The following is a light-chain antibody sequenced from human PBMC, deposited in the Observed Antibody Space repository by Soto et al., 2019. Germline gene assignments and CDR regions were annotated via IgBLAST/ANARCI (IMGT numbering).Light chain of an antibody. Sequence: QSVLTQPASVSGSPGQSITISCTGGSSDNGGYNYVSWFQQHPGKAPKLMIYEVTNRPSGVSNRFSGSKSGSTASLTISGLQDEDEADYYCSSYTSSNTLVFGTGTKLTVL. CDR3: SSYTSSNTLV. V-gene: IGLV2-14*01. CDR1: SSDNGGYNY. CDR2: EVT. J-gene: IGLJ1*01.